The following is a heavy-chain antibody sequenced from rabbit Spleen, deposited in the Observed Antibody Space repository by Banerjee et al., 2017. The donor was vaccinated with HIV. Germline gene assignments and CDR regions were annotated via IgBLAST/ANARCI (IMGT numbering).Heavy chain of an antibody. CDR1: GFSFSSNW. CDR3: ARDTYAGSSVYTDNL. J-gene: IGHJ4*01. V-gene: IGHV1S45*01. D-gene: IGHD8-1*01. Sequence: LEESGGGLVKPGGTLTLTCTVSGFSFSSNWICWVRQAPGKGLEWIACIYAGSSGRTYYASWAKGRFTISKTSSTTVTLQMTSLTAADTATYFCARDTYAGSSVYTDNLWGPGTLVTVS. CDR2: IYAGSSGRT.